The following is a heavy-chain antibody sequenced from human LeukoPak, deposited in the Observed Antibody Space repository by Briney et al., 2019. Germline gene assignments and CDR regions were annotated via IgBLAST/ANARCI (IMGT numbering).Heavy chain of an antibody. Sequence: PSETLSLTCAVSGASISSSNYYWGWVRQSPGKGLEWIGNIYSSGNTYYNASLKSRVTMYIDTSKNQFSLKLSSVTAADAAMYYCAKSNGYGLIDYWGQGTLVTVSS. CDR2: IYSSGNT. D-gene: IGHD5-12*01. V-gene: IGHV4-39*01. CDR3: AKSNGYGLIDY. CDR1: GASISSSNYY. J-gene: IGHJ4*02.